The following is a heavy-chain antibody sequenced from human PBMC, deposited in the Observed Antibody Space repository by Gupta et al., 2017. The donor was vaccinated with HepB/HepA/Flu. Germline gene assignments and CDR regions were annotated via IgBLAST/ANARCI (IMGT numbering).Heavy chain of an antibody. J-gene: IGHJ3*01. CDR1: GGSVDSGDLY. CDR3: ARPLTNIDAFDV. CDR2: ISYRGTT. V-gene: IGHV4-30-4*01. Sequence: QVQLQESGPRLVKPAQTLSLTCNVSGGSVDSGDLYWSWVRQPPGKGLEWIGYISYRGTTYYKPSLRSRLTISLDTARNHFSLKLASVTAADTALYFCARPLTNIDAFDVWGRGTMVTVSS. D-gene: IGHD2-8*01.